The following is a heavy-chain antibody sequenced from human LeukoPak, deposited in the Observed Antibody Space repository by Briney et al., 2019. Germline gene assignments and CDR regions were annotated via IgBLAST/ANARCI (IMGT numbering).Heavy chain of an antibody. CDR3: ARHAYGDQWYFDL. CDR2: IYTSGST. V-gene: IGHV4-39*07. J-gene: IGHJ2*01. Sequence: SETLTLTCTVSVGSISSSSYYWGWIRQPPGKGLEWIRRIYTSGSTNYNPSLKSRVTMSVGTSKNRFSLKLNSVTAADTAMYYCARHAYGDQWYFDLWGRGTLVTVSS. CDR1: VGSISSSSYY. D-gene: IGHD4-17*01.